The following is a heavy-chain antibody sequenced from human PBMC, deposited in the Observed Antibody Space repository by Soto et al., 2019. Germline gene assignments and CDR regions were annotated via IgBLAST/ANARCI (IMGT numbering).Heavy chain of an antibody. Sequence: PGGSLRLSCAASGFTFSSYSMNWVRQAPGKGLEWVSSISSSSSYIYYADSVKGRFTISRDNAKNSLYLQMNSLRAEDTAVYYCARYCTNGVCLLKYYYYGMDVWGQGTTVTVSS. V-gene: IGHV3-21*01. CDR2: ISSSSSYI. D-gene: IGHD2-8*01. CDR1: GFTFSSYS. CDR3: ARYCTNGVCLLKYYYYGMDV. J-gene: IGHJ6*02.